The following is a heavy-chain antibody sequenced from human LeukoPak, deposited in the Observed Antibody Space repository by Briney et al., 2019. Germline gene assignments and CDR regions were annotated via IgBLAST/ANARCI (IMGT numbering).Heavy chain of an antibody. V-gene: IGHV3-74*01. J-gene: IGHJ4*02. CDR2: INSDGSST. D-gene: IGHD2-21*02. CDR1: GFTFSSYW. CDR3: AKDPGGDLNYYFDY. Sequence: GGSLRLSCAASGFTFSSYWMHWVRQAPGKGLVWVSRINSDGSSTSYADSVKGRFTISRDNAKNTLYLQMNSLRAEDTAVYYCAKDPGGDLNYYFDYWGQGTLVTVSS.